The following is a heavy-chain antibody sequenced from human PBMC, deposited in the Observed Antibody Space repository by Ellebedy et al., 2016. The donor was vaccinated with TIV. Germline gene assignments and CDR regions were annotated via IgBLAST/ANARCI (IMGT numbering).Heavy chain of an antibody. CDR3: ARHGLERYFDY. CDR1: GGSFSGYY. J-gene: IGHJ4*02. D-gene: IGHD1-1*01. CDR2: INHSGST. V-gene: IGHV4-34*01. Sequence: MPSETLSLTCAVYGGSFSGYYWSWIRQPPGKGLEWIGEINHSGSTNYNPSLKSRVTISVDTSKNQFSLKLSSVTAADTAVYYCARHGLERYFDYWGQGTLVTVSS.